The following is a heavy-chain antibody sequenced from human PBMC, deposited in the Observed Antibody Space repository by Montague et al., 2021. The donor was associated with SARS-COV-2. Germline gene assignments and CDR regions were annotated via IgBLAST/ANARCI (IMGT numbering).Heavy chain of an antibody. D-gene: IGHD5/OR15-5a*01. CDR1: GGSFSGYF. V-gene: IGHV4-34*01. CDR2: ISYTGHT. CDR3: ATSHYSVCCCDD. J-gene: IGHJ4*02. Sequence: SETLSLTCAISGGSFSGYFWSWIRQSPGKGLEWIGEISYTGHTNYNPSLQSRVSISVDSSENQFSLTLASVTAADTAVYYCATSHYSVCCCDDWGQGTLVTVSS.